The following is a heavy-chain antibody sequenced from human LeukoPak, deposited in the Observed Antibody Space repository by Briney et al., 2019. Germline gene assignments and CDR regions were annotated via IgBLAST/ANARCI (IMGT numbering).Heavy chain of an antibody. CDR1: GYTFTSYD. D-gene: IGHD3-22*01. CDR2: ISAYNGNT. CDR3: ARDRTYYYDSSGPFEC. Sequence: GASVKVSCKASGYTFTSYDINWVRQAPGQGLEWMGWISAYNGNTNYAQKLQGRVTMTTDTSTSTAYMELRSLRSDDTAVYYCARDRTYYYDSSGPFECWGQGTLVTVSS. J-gene: IGHJ4*02. V-gene: IGHV1-18*01.